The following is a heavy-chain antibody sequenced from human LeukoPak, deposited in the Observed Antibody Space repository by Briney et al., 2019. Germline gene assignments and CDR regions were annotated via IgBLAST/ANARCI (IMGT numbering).Heavy chain of an antibody. J-gene: IGHJ6*04. V-gene: IGHV3-11*04. D-gene: IGHD3-10*02. CDR3: AELGITMIGGV. CDR2: ISSSVSTI. CDR1: GFTFSDYA. Sequence: GGSLRLSCAASGFTFSDYAMSWIRQAPGKGLEWVSYISSSVSTIYYADSVKGRFTISRDNAKNSLYLQMNSLRAEDTAVYYCAELGITMIGGVWGKGTTVTISS.